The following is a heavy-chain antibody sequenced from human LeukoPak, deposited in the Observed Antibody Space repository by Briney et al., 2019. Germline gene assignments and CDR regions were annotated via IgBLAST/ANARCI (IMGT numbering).Heavy chain of an antibody. J-gene: IGHJ4*02. CDR3: AREGSYYFDY. CDR2: ISSSSGNTI. Sequence: GGSLRLSCAASGITFSSYEMIWVRQAPGKGLEWISYISSSSGNTIYYADSVTGRFTISRDNAKNSLYLQMNSLRAEDTAVYYCAREGSYYFDYWGQGILVTVSS. CDR1: GITFSSYE. V-gene: IGHV3-48*03. D-gene: IGHD3-10*01.